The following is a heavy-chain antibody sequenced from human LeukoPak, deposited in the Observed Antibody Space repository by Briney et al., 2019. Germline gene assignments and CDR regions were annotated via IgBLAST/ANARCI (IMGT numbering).Heavy chain of an antibody. CDR3: ARDQDGTVWFDY. Sequence: ASVKVSCKASGYTFTGYYMHWVRQAPGQGLEWMGWINPNSGGTNYAQTFQGRVTMTRDTSISTAYMEPSRLRSDDTAVYYCARDQDGTVWFDYWGQGTLVTVSS. J-gene: IGHJ4*02. CDR1: GYTFTGYY. V-gene: IGHV1-2*02. CDR2: INPNSGGT. D-gene: IGHD3/OR15-3a*01.